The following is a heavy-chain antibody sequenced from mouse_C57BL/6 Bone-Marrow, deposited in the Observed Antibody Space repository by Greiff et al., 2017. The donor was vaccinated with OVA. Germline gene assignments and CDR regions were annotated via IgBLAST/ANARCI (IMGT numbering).Heavy chain of an antibody. D-gene: IGHD6-2*01. Sequence: EVHLVESGGGLVQPGESLKLSCESNEYEFPSHDMSWVRKTPEKRLELVAAINSDGGSTYYPDTMERRSIITRDNTKKTLYLTMSRLRTEDAAVYYCARHKSLRGFAYWGQGTLVTVSA. J-gene: IGHJ3*01. CDR2: INSDGGST. V-gene: IGHV5-2*01. CDR3: ARHKSLRGFAY. CDR1: EYEFPSHD.